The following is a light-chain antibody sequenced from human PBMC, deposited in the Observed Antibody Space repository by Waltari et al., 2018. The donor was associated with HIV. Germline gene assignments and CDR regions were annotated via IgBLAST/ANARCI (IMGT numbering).Light chain of an antibody. Sequence: QSALTQPPSASGSPGQSVTISCPGTSSAVGGYNYVSWYQQHPGRAPKLMIYELSKRPSGVPDRFSGSKSGNTASLTVSGLQAEDEADYYCSSYTGSDSVVFGGGTKLTVL. V-gene: IGLV2-8*01. J-gene: IGLJ2*01. CDR1: SSAVGGYNY. CDR2: ELS. CDR3: SSYTGSDSVV.